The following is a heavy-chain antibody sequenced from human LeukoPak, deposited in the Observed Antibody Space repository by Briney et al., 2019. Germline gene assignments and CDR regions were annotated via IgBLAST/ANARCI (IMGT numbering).Heavy chain of an antibody. J-gene: IGHJ4*02. Sequence: PSETLSLTCTVSGGSISSYYWSWIRQPPGKGLEWIGYVYYSGNTNYNPSLKSRVSISVDTSKNQFSLRLNSVTAADTAVYYCARVFYGSGSFGTFYFDSWGQGTLVTASS. D-gene: IGHD3-10*01. CDR2: VYYSGNT. V-gene: IGHV4-59*01. CDR1: GGSISSYY. CDR3: ARVFYGSGSFGTFYFDS.